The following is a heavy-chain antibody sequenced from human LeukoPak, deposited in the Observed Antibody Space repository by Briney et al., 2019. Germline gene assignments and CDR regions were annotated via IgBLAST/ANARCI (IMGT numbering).Heavy chain of an antibody. CDR1: GFTFSTYW. D-gene: IGHD3-22*01. CDR3: ARAPSEIGGYYPEYFRH. V-gene: IGHV3-74*01. J-gene: IGHJ1*01. CDR2: IKSDGGT. Sequence: GGTLRLSCAASGFTFSTYWMHWVRQAPGKGLVWVSRIKSDGGTNYADSVKGRFTISRDNAKKTVSLQMNSLRPEDTGVYYCARAPSEIGGYYPEYFRHWGQGTLVTVSS.